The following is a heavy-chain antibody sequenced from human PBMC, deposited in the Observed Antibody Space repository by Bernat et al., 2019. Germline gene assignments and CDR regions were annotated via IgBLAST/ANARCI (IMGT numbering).Heavy chain of an antibody. D-gene: IGHD2-2*01. CDR1: GFTFSSYS. CDR2: ISSSSSTI. CDR3: ARDIVVVPAAIAYYYYMDV. J-gene: IGHJ6*03. Sequence: EVQLVESGGGLVQPGGSLRLSCAASGFTFSSYSMNWVRQAPGKGLEWVSYISSSSSTIYYTDSVKGRFTISRDNAKNSLYLQMNSLRDEDTAVYYCARDIVVVPAAIAYYYYMDVWGKGTTVTVSS. V-gene: IGHV3-48*02.